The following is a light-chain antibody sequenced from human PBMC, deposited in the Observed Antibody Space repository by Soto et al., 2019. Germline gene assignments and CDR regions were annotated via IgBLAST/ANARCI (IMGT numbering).Light chain of an antibody. CDR2: GAS. Sequence: IVMTQSPGTLSLSAGDRATLSCRASQSITTHLAWYQQRPGQAPRLLIYGASTRATGIPARFSGSGSGTEFTLTISSLQPDDFATYYCQQYNSYWTFGQGTKVDIK. J-gene: IGKJ1*01. CDR1: QSITTH. CDR3: QQYNSYWT. V-gene: IGKV3-15*01.